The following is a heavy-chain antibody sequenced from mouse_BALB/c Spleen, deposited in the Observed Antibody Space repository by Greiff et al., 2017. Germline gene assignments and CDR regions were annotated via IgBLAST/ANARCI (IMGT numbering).Heavy chain of an antibody. CDR2: IWGDGST. CDR1: GFSLTSYG. J-gene: IGHJ4*01. Sequence: VKLVESGPGLVQPSQSLSITCTVSGFSLTSYGVHWVRQSPGKGLEWLGMIWGDGSTDYNSALKSRLSISKDNSKSQVFLKMNSLQTDDTARYYCARNWDDAMDYWGQGTSVTVSS. V-gene: IGHV2-4-1*01. CDR3: ARNWDDAMDY. D-gene: IGHD4-1*01.